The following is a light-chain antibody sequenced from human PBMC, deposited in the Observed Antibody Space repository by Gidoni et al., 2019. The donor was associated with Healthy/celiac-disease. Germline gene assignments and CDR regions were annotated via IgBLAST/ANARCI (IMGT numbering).Light chain of an antibody. CDR1: PHVSSY. Sequence: EIVLTQSPATLALSPGERATLPCRTSPHVSSYLAWYHQKPVQAPRLLIYYASNRATGIPARFSGSGSGTDFTLTISSRDPEDFAVYYCQQRSNWPPATFGQGTRLEIK. V-gene: IGKV3-11*01. CDR3: QQRSNWPPAT. CDR2: YAS. J-gene: IGKJ5*01.